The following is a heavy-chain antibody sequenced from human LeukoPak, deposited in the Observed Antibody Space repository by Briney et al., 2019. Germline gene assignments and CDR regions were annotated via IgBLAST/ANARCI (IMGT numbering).Heavy chain of an antibody. V-gene: IGHV5-51*01. Sequence: GESLKISCKGSGYRFTTYWIGWVRQMPGNGLEWMGIISPGDSETRYSPSFQGQVIISADKSISTAYLQWSSLRASDTAMYYCARWGPGGSHYYFDYWGQGTLVTVSS. CDR1: GYRFTTYW. D-gene: IGHD1-26*01. CDR3: ARWGPGGSHYYFDY. CDR2: ISPGDSET. J-gene: IGHJ4*02.